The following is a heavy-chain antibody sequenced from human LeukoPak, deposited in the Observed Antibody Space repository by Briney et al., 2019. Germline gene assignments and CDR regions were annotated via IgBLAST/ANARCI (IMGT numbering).Heavy chain of an antibody. CDR3: AKGHYYGSGSYYYDYGMDV. Sequence: ASVKVSCKASGYTFTSYDINWVRQATGRGLEWMGWMNPNSGNTGYAQKFQGRVTMTRNTSISTAYMELSSLRSEDTAVYYCAKGHYYGSGSYYYDYGMDVWGQGTTVTVSS. V-gene: IGHV1-8*01. CDR1: GYTFTSYD. J-gene: IGHJ6*02. D-gene: IGHD3-10*01. CDR2: MNPNSGNT.